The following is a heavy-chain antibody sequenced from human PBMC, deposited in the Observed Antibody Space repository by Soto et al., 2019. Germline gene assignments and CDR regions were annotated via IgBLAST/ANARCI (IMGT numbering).Heavy chain of an antibody. CDR3: ASTLSSGYWAFNI. Sequence: SETLSLTCTVSGGSISSGDYYWSWIRQPPGKGLEWIGHIYYSGSTYYNPSLKSRVTISVDTSKNQFSLKLSSVTAADTAVYYCASTLSSGYWAFNIWGQGTMVTVSS. CDR1: GGSISSGDYY. V-gene: IGHV4-30-4*01. J-gene: IGHJ3*02. D-gene: IGHD3-22*01. CDR2: IYYSGST.